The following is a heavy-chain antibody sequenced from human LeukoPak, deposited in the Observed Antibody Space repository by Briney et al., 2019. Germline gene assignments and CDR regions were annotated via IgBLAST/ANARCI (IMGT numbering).Heavy chain of an antibody. D-gene: IGHD5-24*01. V-gene: IGHV4-39*07. CDR3: AREVRWLQFHYFDY. CDR1: GGSISSSSYY. J-gene: IGHJ4*02. CDR2: IYHSGST. Sequence: SETLSLTCTVSGGSISSSSYYWGWIRQPPGKGLEWIGSIYHSGSTYYNPSLKSRVTTSVDTSKNQFSLKLSSVTAADTAVYYCAREVRWLQFHYFDYWGQGTLVTVSS.